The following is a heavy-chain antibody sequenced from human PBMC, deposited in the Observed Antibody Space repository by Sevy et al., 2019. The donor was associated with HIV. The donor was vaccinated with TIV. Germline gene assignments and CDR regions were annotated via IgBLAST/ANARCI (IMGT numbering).Heavy chain of an antibody. CDR1: GFTFSNAW. D-gene: IGHD3-16*02. CDR2: IKSKTDGGTT. Sequence: GGSLRLSCAASGFTFSNAWMSWVRQAPGKGLEWVGRIKSKTDGGTTDYAAPVKGRFTISRDDSKNTLYLQMNSLKTEDTAVYYCTTYYDYVWGSYRLLDYYYGMDVWGQGTTVTVSS. V-gene: IGHV3-15*01. J-gene: IGHJ6*02. CDR3: TTYYDYVWGSYRLLDYYYGMDV.